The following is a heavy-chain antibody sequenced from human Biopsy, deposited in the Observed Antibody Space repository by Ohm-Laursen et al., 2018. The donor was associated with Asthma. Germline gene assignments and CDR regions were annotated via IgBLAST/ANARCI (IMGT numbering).Heavy chain of an antibody. J-gene: IGHJ6*02. V-gene: IGHV1-69*13. CDR3: ARDPHNSYLASLRTKFNYYYYGMDV. CDR2: IIPIFGTA. Sequence: VKISCKPSGGTFSSYAISWVRQAPGQGLEWMGGIIPIFGTANYAQKFQGRVTITADESTSTAYMELSSLRSEDTAVYYCARDPHNSYLASLRTKFNYYYYGMDVWGQGTTVTVSS. D-gene: IGHD1-7*01. CDR1: GGTFSSYA.